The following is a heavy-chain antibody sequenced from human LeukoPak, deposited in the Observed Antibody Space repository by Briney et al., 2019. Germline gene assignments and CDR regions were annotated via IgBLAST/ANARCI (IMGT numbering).Heavy chain of an antibody. CDR1: GFTFSSYA. D-gene: IGHD2-2*01. CDR2: IGTTSSTV. CDR3: ARDRGYCRGTTCYAYYFDS. Sequence: GGSLRLPCAASGFTFSSYAMHWVRQAPGKGLEWVSYIGTTSSTVYYADSVKGRFTISRGNAKNSLYLQMNSLRAEDTAVYYCARDRGYCRGTTCYAYYFDSWGQGTLVTVSS. J-gene: IGHJ4*02. V-gene: IGHV3-48*04.